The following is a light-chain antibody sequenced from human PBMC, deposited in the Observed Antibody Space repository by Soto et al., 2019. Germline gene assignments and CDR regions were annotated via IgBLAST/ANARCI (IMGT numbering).Light chain of an antibody. J-gene: IGKJ1*01. CDR2: GAT. Sequence: VMTQSPATLSVSPGERATLSCRASLSVGTNLAWYQQKPGQPPRLLIYGATTRATGIPARLSGSGSGTDSALTISSLQSDDFAVYYCQHHNNWPPRTFGQGTRVEIK. V-gene: IGKV3-15*01. CDR3: QHHNNWPPRT. CDR1: LSVGTN.